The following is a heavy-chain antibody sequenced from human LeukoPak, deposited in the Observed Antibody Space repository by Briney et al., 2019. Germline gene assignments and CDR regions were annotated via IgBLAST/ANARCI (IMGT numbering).Heavy chain of an antibody. CDR2: MSYVGSNK. V-gene: IGHV3-30*04. CDR1: GFTFSSYA. J-gene: IGHJ4*02. D-gene: IGHD3-16*01. Sequence: HSGGSLRLSCAASGFTFSSYAMHWVRQAPGKGLEWVAVMSYVGSNKYYADSVKGRFTISRDNSKNTLYLQINSLRAEDTAVYFCAKDRLGGPYFFHYWGQGTLVTVSS. CDR3: AKDRLGGPYFFHY.